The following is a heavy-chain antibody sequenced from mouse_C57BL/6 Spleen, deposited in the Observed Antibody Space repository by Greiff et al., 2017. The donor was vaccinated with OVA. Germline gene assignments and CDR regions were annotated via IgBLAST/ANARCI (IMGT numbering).Heavy chain of an antibody. CDR2: IYPGNSDT. J-gene: IGHJ1*03. Sequence: VQLQQSGTVLARPGASVKMSCKTSGYTFTSYWMHWVKQRPGQGLEWIGAIYPGNSDTSYNQKFKGKAKLTAVTSASTAYMELSSLTNEDSAVYYCTRNPIYDGYYEGYFDVWGTGTTVTVSS. D-gene: IGHD2-3*01. CDR3: TRNPIYDGYYEGYFDV. CDR1: GYTFTSYW. V-gene: IGHV1-5*01.